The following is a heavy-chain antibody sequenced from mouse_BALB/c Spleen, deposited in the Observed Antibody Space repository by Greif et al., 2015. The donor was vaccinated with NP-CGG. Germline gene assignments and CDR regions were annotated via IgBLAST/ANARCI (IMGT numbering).Heavy chain of an antibody. CDR1: GFSLTSYG. Sequence: VQRVESGPGLVQPSQSLSITCTVSGFSLTSYGVHWVRQSPGKGLEWLGVIWSGGSTDYNAAFISRLSISKDNSKSQXFFKMNSLQANDTAIYYCARNKLRPYAMDYWGQGTSVTVSS. V-gene: IGHV2-2*02. J-gene: IGHJ4*01. D-gene: IGHD1-1*01. CDR2: IWSGGST. CDR3: ARNKLRPYAMDY.